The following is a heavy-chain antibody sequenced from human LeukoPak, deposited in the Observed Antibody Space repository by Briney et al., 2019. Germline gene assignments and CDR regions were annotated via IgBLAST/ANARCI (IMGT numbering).Heavy chain of an antibody. CDR1: GDSFSSNSAA. V-gene: IGHV6-1*03. Sequence: SQTLSLTCAVSGDSFSSNSAAWNWLRQSPGRGLEWLGRTYYRSKRYNCYAVAVKSLININQDTTKNQFSLQLTSVPPQDTAVYYCARETGIAVDGFDYWGQGTLVTVSS. D-gene: IGHD6-19*01. CDR3: ARETGIAVDGFDY. CDR2: TYYRSKRYN. J-gene: IGHJ4*02.